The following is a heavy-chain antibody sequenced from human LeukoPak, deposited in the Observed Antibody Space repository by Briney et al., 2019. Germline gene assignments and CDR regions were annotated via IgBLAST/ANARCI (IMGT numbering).Heavy chain of an antibody. V-gene: IGHV4-34*01. J-gene: IGHJ4*02. CDR1: GGSFSGYY. CDR3: ARGPPTDYYDSSGFYYVFDY. D-gene: IGHD3-22*01. CDR2: INHSGST. Sequence: SETLSLTCAVYGGSFSGYYWSWIRQPPGKGLEWIGEINHSGSTNYNPSLKGQVTISVDTSKNQFSLKLSSVTAADTAVYFCARGPPTDYYDSSGFYYVFDYWGQGTLVTVSS.